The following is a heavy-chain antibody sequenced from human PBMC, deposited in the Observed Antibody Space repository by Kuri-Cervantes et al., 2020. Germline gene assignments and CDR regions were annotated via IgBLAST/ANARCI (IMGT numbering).Heavy chain of an antibody. CDR2: INPNSGGT. CDR3: ARERPNSGYDYVFDY. CDR1: GFTFGSYG. V-gene: IGHV1-2*04. D-gene: IGHD5-12*01. J-gene: IGHJ4*02. Sequence: GESLKISCAASGFTFGSYGMHWVRQAPGQGLEWMGWINPNSGGTNYAQKFQGWVTMTRDTSISTAYMELSRLRSDDTAVYYCARERPNSGYDYVFDYWGQGTLVTVSS.